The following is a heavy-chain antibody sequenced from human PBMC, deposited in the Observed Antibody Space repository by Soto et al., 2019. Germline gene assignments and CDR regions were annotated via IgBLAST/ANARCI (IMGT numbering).Heavy chain of an antibody. J-gene: IGHJ6*03. V-gene: IGHV4-59*13. Sequence: QVQLQESGPGLVKPSETLSLTCSVSGGSISSCYWSWIRQTPRKGVEWIGYIYYSGSTDYNPSLKSRVTISVDTSNNQFSLRLSSVTAADTAIYYCVRGITGSRGLFYYYMDVWGKGTTVTVSS. CDR3: VRGITGSRGLFYYYMDV. CDR1: GGSISSCY. CDR2: IYYSGST. D-gene: IGHD1-20*01.